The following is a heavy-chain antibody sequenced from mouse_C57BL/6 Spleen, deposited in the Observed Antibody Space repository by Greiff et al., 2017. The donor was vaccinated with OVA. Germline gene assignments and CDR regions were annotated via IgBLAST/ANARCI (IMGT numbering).Heavy chain of an antibody. J-gene: IGHJ4*01. Sequence: QVQLQQPGAELVMPGASVKLSCKASGYTFTSYWMHWVQQRPGKGLEWIGEIDPCDSYTNYKQKFNGEATLTVDKSSSTAYMQLSSLTSENSAVYYWARRYYGNYHYALDYWGQGTTVTVSS. CDR3: ARRYYGNYHYALDY. V-gene: IGHV1-69*01. CDR1: GYTFTSYW. D-gene: IGHD2-1*01. CDR2: IDPCDSYT.